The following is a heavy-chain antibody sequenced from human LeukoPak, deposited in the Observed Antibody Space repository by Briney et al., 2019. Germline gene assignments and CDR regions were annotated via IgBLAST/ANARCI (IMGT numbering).Heavy chain of an antibody. CDR1: GFSLSTSGVG. CDR3: AHSYYDFWSGYYREVDYFDY. J-gene: IGHJ4*02. D-gene: IGHD3-3*01. Sequence: NASGPTLVKPTQTLTLTCTFSGFSLSTSGVGVGWIRQPPGKALEWLALIYWDDDKRYSPSLKSRLTITKDTSKNQVVFTMTNMDPVDTATYYCAHSYYDFWSGYYREVDYFDYWGQGTLVTVSS. V-gene: IGHV2-5*02. CDR2: IYWDDDK.